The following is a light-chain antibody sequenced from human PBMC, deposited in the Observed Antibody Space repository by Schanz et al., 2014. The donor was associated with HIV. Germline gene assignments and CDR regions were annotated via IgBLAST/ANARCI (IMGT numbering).Light chain of an antibody. CDR2: GSS. CDR1: QSVTSN. V-gene: IGKV3D-15*02. CDR3: QQYGNSPYT. Sequence: DIVMTQSPASLSVSPGERATLSCRASQSVTSNLAWYQQRPGQAPRLLIYGSSTRAAGIPDRFSGTGSGTDFTLTISSLEPEDFAVYYCQQYGNSPYTFGQGTRLEI. J-gene: IGKJ2*01.